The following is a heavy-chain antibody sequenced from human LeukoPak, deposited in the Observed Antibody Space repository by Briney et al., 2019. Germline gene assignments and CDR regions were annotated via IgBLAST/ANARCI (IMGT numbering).Heavy chain of an antibody. V-gene: IGHV4-34*01. Sequence: SETLSLTCAVYGGSFSGYYWSWIRQPPGKGLEWIGEINHSGSTNYNPSLKSRVTISVDTSKNQFSLKLSSVTAADTAVYYCAFLDIVVVPAAFNDYWGQGTLVTVSS. J-gene: IGHJ4*02. CDR2: INHSGST. CDR3: AFLDIVVVPAAFNDY. CDR1: GGSFSGYY. D-gene: IGHD2-2*03.